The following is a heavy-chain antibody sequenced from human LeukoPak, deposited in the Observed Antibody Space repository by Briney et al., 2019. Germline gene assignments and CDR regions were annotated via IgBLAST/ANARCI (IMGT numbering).Heavy chain of an antibody. J-gene: IGHJ3*02. CDR3: ARERLNAFDT. Sequence: GGSLRLSCAASGFTFSSYGMHWVRQAPGKGLEWVSYITSSGRSIYYADSVKGRFTISRENAKNSLYLQMNSLRAEDTAVYYCARERLNAFDTWGQGTMVTVSS. CDR1: GFTFSSYG. D-gene: IGHD6-19*01. V-gene: IGHV3-48*04. CDR2: ITSSGRSI.